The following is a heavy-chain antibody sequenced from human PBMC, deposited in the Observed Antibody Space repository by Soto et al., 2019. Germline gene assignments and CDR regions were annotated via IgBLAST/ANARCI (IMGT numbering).Heavy chain of an antibody. V-gene: IGHV4-31*03. D-gene: IGHD6-19*01. CDR3: ARRPSSGCYDY. Sequence: QVQLQESGPGLVKPSQTLSLTCTVSGGSISSGGYYWSWIRQHPGKGLEWIGSLYYSGRTYYNPSLTSRLTLSAHTSKNQFSLTLSSVTAVDTAVYHCARRPSSGCYDYWGQGTLVTVSS. CDR1: GGSISSGGYY. J-gene: IGHJ4*02. CDR2: LYYSGRT.